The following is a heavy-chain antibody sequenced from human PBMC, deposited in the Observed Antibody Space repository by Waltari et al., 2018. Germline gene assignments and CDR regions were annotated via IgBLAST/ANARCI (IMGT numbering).Heavy chain of an antibody. CDR2: INHAPNR. Sequence: QVHLQQWGAGALQPLDTLSLTCAVFGGPFRGSYWRWIRQPPGKGLEWIGEINHAPNRNYNPTLKSRVTMSVDTSKNQFSLKLSSVTAADTGIYYCARLEDCTGPGGNCYSGDVFALDVWGQGTMVTVSS. V-gene: IGHV4-34*01. CDR1: GGPFRGSY. D-gene: IGHD2-8*02. CDR3: ARLEDCTGPGGNCYSGDVFALDV. J-gene: IGHJ6*02.